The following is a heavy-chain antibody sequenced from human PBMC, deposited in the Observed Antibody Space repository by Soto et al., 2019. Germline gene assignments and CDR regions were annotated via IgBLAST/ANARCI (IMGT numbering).Heavy chain of an antibody. CDR2: LTRSGTT. D-gene: IGHD3-10*01. V-gene: IGHV3-23*01. Sequence: GGSLRLSCAASGFTFSSYAMGWVRQAPGKGLEWVSTLTRSGTTPYAESVRGRFTISRDDSKNTLYLQMDDLRAEDTAVYYCVREFAPGSPNYDYWGLGTLVTVSS. J-gene: IGHJ4*02. CDR1: GFTFSSYA. CDR3: VREFAPGSPNYDY.